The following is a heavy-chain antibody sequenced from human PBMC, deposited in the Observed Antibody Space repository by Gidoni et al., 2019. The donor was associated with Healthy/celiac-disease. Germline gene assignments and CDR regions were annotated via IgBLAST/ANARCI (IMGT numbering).Heavy chain of an antibody. D-gene: IGHD3-22*01. CDR1: GFTFSSYS. CDR2: ISSSSSYI. V-gene: IGHV3-21*01. J-gene: IGHJ1*01. CDR3: ARDRAINYYDSSEEYFQH. Sequence: EVQLVESGGGLVKPGGSLRLSCAASGFTFSSYSMNWVRQAPGKGLEWVSSISSSSSYIYYADSVKGRFTISRDNAKNSLYLQMNSLRAEDTAVYYCARDRAINYYDSSEEYFQHWGQGTLVTVSS.